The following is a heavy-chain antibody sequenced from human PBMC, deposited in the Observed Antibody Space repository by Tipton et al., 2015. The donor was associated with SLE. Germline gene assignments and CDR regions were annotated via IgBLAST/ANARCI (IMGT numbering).Heavy chain of an antibody. Sequence: TLSLTCTVSGGSISRYYWNWIRQPPGKGLEWIGYIFYTGSTSYNPSLESRVTISVDTSKNQFSLRLTSVTAADSAVYFCARAPDLPAAYDSWGQGTLVTVSS. CDR3: ARAPDLPAAYDS. V-gene: IGHV4-59*12. J-gene: IGHJ5*01. CDR1: GGSISRYY. D-gene: IGHD2-2*01. CDR2: IFYTGST.